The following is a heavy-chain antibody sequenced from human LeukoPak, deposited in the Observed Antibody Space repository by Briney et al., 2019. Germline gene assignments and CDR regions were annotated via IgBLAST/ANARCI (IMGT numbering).Heavy chain of an antibody. V-gene: IGHV3-7*01. D-gene: IGHD6-19*01. CDR3: ARADYFHVAVAGPWGY. CDR1: GFTFSNYW. Sequence: GGSLRLSCAASGFTFSNYWMSWVRQAPGKGLEWVANIKQDGGEKYNVDSVKGRFTISRDNAKNALYLQMNSLRVEDTAVYYCARADYFHVAVAGPWGYWGQGTLVTVSS. CDR2: IKQDGGEK. J-gene: IGHJ4*02.